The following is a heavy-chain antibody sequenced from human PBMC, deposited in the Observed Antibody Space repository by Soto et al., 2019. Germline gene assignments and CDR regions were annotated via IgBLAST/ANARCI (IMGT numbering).Heavy chain of an antibody. CDR2: INHSGST. V-gene: IGHV4-34*01. D-gene: IGHD1-7*01. Sequence: KPSETLSLTCAIYGGSFSYYYWSWIRQSPGKGLEWIGEINHSGSTNYNPSLKSRVTISVDTSKNQFSLKLSSVTAADTAVYYCARRISHWNSQDYYYYYYMDVWGKGTTVTVSS. J-gene: IGHJ6*03. CDR1: GGSFSYYY. CDR3: ARRISHWNSQDYYYYYYMDV.